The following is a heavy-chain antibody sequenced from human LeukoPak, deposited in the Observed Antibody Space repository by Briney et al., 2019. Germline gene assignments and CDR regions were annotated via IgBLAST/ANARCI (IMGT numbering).Heavy chain of an antibody. V-gene: IGHV4-59*01. CDR1: GGSISSYY. Sequence: SETLSLTCTVSGGSISSYYWSWIRQPPGKGLEWIGYIYYSGSTNYNPSLKSRVTISVDTSKNQFSLKLSSVTAADTAVYYCARTSSGYYYDYRGQGTLVTVSS. CDR2: IYYSGST. D-gene: IGHD3-22*01. CDR3: ARTSSGYYYDY. J-gene: IGHJ4*02.